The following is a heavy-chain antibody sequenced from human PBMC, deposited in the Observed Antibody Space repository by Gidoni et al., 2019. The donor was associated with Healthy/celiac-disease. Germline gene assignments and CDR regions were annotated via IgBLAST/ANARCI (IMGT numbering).Heavy chain of an antibody. CDR1: SYG. Sequence: SYGMHWVRQARGKGLEWVAVIWYDGSNKYYADYVKGRFTISRDNSKNTLYMQMNSLRAEDTAVYYCARERGTAIFHPHINWYFDLWGRGTLVTVSS. CDR3: ARERGTAIFHPHINWYFDL. J-gene: IGHJ2*01. D-gene: IGHD5-18*01. CDR2: IWYDGSNK. V-gene: IGHV3-33*01.